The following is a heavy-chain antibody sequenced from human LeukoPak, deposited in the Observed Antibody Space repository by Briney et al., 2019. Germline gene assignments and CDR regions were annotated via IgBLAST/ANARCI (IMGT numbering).Heavy chain of an antibody. CDR3: AKAIHSSSSGVVDY. CDR1: GFTFSNYA. Sequence: PGGSLRLSCAASGFTFSNYAMHWVRQAPGKGLEWVTFIRYDGSNKYYAESVKGRFTISRDNSKNTLYLQMSSLRAEDTAVYYCAKAIHSSSSGVVDYWGQGTLVTASS. CDR2: IRYDGSNK. D-gene: IGHD6-6*01. V-gene: IGHV3-30*02. J-gene: IGHJ4*02.